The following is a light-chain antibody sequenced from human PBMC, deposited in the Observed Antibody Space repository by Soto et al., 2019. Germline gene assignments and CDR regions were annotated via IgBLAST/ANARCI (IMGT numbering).Light chain of an antibody. CDR2: GAS. V-gene: IGKV3-15*01. Sequence: EIVMTQSPATLSVSPGERVTLSCRASESISRNLAWYQQKPGQAPRLLIYGASSRDTGVPARFSGGGSGTEFTLTISSLQSGDSAVYFCQQYMNWPPLTFGPGTKVDV. J-gene: IGKJ3*01. CDR3: QQYMNWPPLT. CDR1: ESISRN.